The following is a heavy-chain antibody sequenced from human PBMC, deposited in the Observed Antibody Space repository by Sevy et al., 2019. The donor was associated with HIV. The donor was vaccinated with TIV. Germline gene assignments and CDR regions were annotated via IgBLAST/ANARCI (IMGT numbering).Heavy chain of an antibody. V-gene: IGHV1-18*01. CDR1: GYTFTSYG. Sequence: ASVKVSCKASGYTFTSYGISWVRRAPGQGLEWMGWISAYNGNTNYAQKLQGRVTMTTDTSTSTAYMELRRLRSDDTAVYYCARDWNYRDAFDIWGQWTMVTVSS. D-gene: IGHD1-7*01. CDR3: ARDWNYRDAFDI. J-gene: IGHJ3*02. CDR2: ISAYNGNT.